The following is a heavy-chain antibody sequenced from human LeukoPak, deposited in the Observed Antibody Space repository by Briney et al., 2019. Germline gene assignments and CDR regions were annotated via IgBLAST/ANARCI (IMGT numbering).Heavy chain of an antibody. CDR2: INWNGGST. J-gene: IGHJ5*02. Sequence: PGGSLRLSCAASGFTFDDYGMSWVRQAPGKGLEWVSGINWNGGSTGYADSVKGRFTISRDNAKNSLYLQMNSLRAEDTALYYCAKDTVGYYDSHWFDPWGQGTLVTVSS. CDR1: GFTFDDYG. CDR3: AKDTVGYYDSHWFDP. V-gene: IGHV3-20*04. D-gene: IGHD3-22*01.